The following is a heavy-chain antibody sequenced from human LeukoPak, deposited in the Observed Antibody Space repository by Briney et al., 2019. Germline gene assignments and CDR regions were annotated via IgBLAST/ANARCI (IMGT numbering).Heavy chain of an antibody. Sequence: ASETLSLTCTVSGGSISSYYWSWIRQPPGKGLEWIGYIYYSGSTNYNPSLKSRVTISVDTSKNQFSLKLSSVTATDTAVYYCARFGEAYYYYGMDVWGQGITVTVSS. CDR3: ARFGEAYYYYGMDV. CDR1: GGSISSYY. CDR2: IYYSGST. D-gene: IGHD3-10*01. J-gene: IGHJ6*02. V-gene: IGHV4-59*08.